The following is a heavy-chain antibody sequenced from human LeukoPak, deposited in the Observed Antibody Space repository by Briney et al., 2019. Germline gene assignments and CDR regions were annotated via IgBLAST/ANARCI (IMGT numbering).Heavy chain of an antibody. D-gene: IGHD4-23*01. CDR3: ASSDYGGNSYYYYAMDV. CDR1: GGSISSSSNY. J-gene: IGHJ6*02. V-gene: IGHV4-39*01. CDR2: IYYSGST. Sequence: SETLSLTCSVSGGSISSSSNYWGWIRQPPGKSLEWIGSIYYSGSTYYNPSLKSRVTISVDTSKNQFSLKLSSVTAADTAVYYCASSDYGGNSYYYYAMDVWDQGTTVTVSS.